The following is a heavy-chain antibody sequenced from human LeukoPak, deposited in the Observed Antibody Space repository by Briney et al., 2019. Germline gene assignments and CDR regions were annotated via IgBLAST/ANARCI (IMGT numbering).Heavy chain of an antibody. Sequence: SETLSLTCSVSGGAISSSSHYWGWIRQPPGKGLEWIGSIYYRGSTHYNPPLESRVTISVDTSKNQFSLKLSSVTAADTAVYFCARLAAAGHFDYWGQGTLVTVSS. CDR2: IYYRGST. V-gene: IGHV4-39*01. D-gene: IGHD6-13*01. CDR3: ARLAAAGHFDY. CDR1: GGAISSSSHY. J-gene: IGHJ4*02.